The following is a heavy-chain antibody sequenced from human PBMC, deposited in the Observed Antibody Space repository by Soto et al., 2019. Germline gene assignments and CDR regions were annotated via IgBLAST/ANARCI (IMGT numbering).Heavy chain of an antibody. V-gene: IGHV4-34*01. CDR3: ERGRRYYSYYYGMDV. CDR1: GGSFSGYY. Sequence: SETLSLTCAVYGGSFSGYYWSWIRQPPGKGLEWIGEINHSGSTNYNPSLKSRVTISVDTSKNQFSLKLSSVTAADTAVYYCERGRRYYSYYYGMDVWGQGTTVTVSS. J-gene: IGHJ6*02. CDR2: INHSGST.